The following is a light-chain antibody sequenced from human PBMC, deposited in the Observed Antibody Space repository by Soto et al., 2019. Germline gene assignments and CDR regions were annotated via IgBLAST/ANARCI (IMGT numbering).Light chain of an antibody. Sequence: ELVMTQSPATLPVSPGERATLSCRASQSVSSNLAWYQQKPGQAPRLLIYGASTRATGIPARFSGSGSGTEFTLTISSLQSEDFAVYYCQQYNNWLGTFGQGTKVDIK. CDR1: QSVSSN. CDR2: GAS. V-gene: IGKV3-15*01. J-gene: IGKJ1*01. CDR3: QQYNNWLGT.